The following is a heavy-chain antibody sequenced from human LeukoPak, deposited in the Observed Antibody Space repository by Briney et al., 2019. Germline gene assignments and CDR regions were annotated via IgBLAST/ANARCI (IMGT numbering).Heavy chain of an antibody. D-gene: IGHD3-22*01. Sequence: ASETLSLTCTVSGGSISSYYWSWIRQPPGKGLEWIGYIYYSGSTNYNPSLKSRVTISVDTSKNQFSLKLSSVTAADTAVYYCARDANYDSSGYSDAFDIWGQGTMVTVSS. CDR1: GGSISSYY. V-gene: IGHV4-59*01. CDR3: ARDANYDSSGYSDAFDI. CDR2: IYYSGST. J-gene: IGHJ3*02.